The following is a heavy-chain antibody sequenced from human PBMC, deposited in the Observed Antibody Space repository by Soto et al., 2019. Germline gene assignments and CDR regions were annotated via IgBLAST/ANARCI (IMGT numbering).Heavy chain of an antibody. CDR3: AKGRLAVGSDWFDF. CDR1: GFTFYTYA. J-gene: IGHJ5*01. CDR2: IDSDGTDT. V-gene: IGHV3-23*05. Sequence: PGGSLRLSCEASGFTFYTYAMIWVRQAPGKGLEWVTAIDSDGTDTYYADFVKGRFTVSRGNSKNTLYLQMRSLTAEDTALYYCAKGRLAVGSDWFDFWGPGTLVTVSS. D-gene: IGHD1-26*01.